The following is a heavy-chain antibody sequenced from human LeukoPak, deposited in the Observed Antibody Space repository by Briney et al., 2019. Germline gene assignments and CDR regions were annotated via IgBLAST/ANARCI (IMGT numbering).Heavy chain of an antibody. CDR2: IYYSGST. CDR1: GGSISSSSYY. Sequence: SETLSLTCTVSGGSISSSSYYWGWIRQPPGKGLEWIGSIYYSGSTYYNPSLKSRVTISVDTSKNQFSLKLSSATAADRAVYYCARVTSNWSLDYWGQGTLVTVSS. J-gene: IGHJ4*02. CDR3: ARVTSNWSLDY. V-gene: IGHV4-39*07. D-gene: IGHD6-13*01.